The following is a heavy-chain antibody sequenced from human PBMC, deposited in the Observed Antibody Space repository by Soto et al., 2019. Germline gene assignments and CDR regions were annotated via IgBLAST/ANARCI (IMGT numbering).Heavy chain of an antibody. CDR3: TRDHGYSYGMDV. CDR2: ITKSSRTI. D-gene: IGHD4-4*01. J-gene: IGHJ6*02. V-gene: IGHV3-48*01. Sequence: EVQLVESGGGLVQPGVSLRLSCAASGFTFSTYSMNWVRQAPGKGLEWISYITKSSRTIYYADSAKGRFTISRDNAKNSLYLQMNSLRAEDTAVYYCTRDHGYSYGMDVWGQGPRSPSP. CDR1: GFTFSTYS.